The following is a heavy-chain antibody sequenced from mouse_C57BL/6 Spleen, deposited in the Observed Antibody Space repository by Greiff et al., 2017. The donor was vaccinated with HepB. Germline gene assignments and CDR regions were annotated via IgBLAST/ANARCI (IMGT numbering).Heavy chain of an antibody. Sequence: QVQLQQSGPELVKPGASVKISCKASGYAFSSSWMNWVKQRPGKGLEWIGRIYPGDGDTNYNGKFKGKATLTADKSSSTAYMQLSSLTSEDSAVYFCAREVTTRYFDVWGTVTTVTVSS. D-gene: IGHD1-1*01. CDR3: AREVTTRYFDV. V-gene: IGHV1-82*01. J-gene: IGHJ1*03. CDR1: GYAFSSSW. CDR2: IYPGDGDT.